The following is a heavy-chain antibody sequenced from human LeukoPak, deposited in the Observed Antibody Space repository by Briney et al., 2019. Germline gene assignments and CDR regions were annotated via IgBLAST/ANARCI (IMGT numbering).Heavy chain of an antibody. CDR2: INPNSGAT. CDR1: GYTFSGYY. CDR3: ARDEVSKWELDY. V-gene: IGHV1-2*02. J-gene: IGHJ4*02. D-gene: IGHD1-26*01. Sequence: ASVKVSCKASGYTFSGYYTHWVRQAPGQGLEWMGWINPNSGATNYAQKFQGRVTMTRDTSITTAYMELTSLRSDDTAVYYCARDEVSKWELDYWGQGTLVTVSS.